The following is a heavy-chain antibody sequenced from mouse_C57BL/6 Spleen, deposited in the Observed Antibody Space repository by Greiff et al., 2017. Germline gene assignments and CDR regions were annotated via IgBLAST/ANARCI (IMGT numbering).Heavy chain of an antibody. Sequence: QVQLQQPGAELVRPGSSVKLSCKASGYTFTSYWMHWVKQRPIPGLEWIGNIDPSDSETHYNPKFKDKATLTVDKSSSTAYMQLSSLTSEDSAVYYCEREDLYYYGSSSYAMDYWGQGTSVTVSS. CDR3: EREDLYYYGSSSYAMDY. CDR2: IDPSDSET. J-gene: IGHJ4*01. D-gene: IGHD1-1*01. V-gene: IGHV1-52*01. CDR1: GYTFTSYW.